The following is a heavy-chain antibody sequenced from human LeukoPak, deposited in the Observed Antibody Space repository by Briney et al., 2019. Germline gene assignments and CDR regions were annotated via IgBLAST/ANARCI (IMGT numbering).Heavy chain of an antibody. D-gene: IGHD4-17*01. Sequence: GGSLRLSCAASGFTFSSYGMHWVRQAPGKGLERVSVIYSGGSTYYADSVKGRFTISRDNSKNTLYLQMNSLRAEDTAVYYCAREATNYGDHTMMIWGQGTLVTVSS. CDR1: GFTFSSYG. CDR3: AREATNYGDHTMMI. CDR2: IYSGGST. V-gene: IGHV3-NL1*01. J-gene: IGHJ4*02.